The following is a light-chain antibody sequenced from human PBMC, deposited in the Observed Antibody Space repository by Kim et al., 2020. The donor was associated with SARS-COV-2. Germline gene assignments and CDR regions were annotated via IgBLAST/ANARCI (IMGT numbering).Light chain of an antibody. CDR3: AAWDDSLSGVV. CDR1: SSSVGSNY. J-gene: IGLJ2*01. V-gene: IGLV1-47*01. CDR2: RNE. Sequence: GQRVTIACSGGSSSVGSNYVTGYQQLPGTAPKLLIYRNEQRPSGVPDRFSGSKSGTSASLAISGLRSEDEADYYCAAWDDSLSGVVFGGGTQLTVL.